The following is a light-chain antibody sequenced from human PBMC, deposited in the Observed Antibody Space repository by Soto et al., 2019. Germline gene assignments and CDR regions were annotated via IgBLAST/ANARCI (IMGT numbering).Light chain of an antibody. CDR3: QQIYNTPLA. CDR2: AAS. Sequence: DTQMTQSPLFLSASVGDRVTITCRASQSISSYVNWYQHKPGKAPKLLIYAASRLQSGAPSRFSGSGSGTDFTLTISSLQPEDFATYYCQQIYNTPLAFGQGTRLEIK. J-gene: IGKJ5*01. V-gene: IGKV1-39*01. CDR1: QSISSY.